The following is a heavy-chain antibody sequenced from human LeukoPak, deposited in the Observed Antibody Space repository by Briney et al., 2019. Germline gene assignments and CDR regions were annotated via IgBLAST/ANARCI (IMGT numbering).Heavy chain of an antibody. V-gene: IGHV4-34*01. CDR2: INHSGST. J-gene: IGHJ4*02. CDR3: ARHERIFGVVRNSNFDY. CDR1: GGSFSGYY. Sequence: SETLSLTCAVYGGSFSGYYWSWIRQPPGKGLEWIGEINHSGSTNYNPSFKSRVAISVDTSKNQFPLKLSSVTAADTAVYYCARHERIFGVVRNSNFDYWGQGTLVTVSS. D-gene: IGHD3-3*01.